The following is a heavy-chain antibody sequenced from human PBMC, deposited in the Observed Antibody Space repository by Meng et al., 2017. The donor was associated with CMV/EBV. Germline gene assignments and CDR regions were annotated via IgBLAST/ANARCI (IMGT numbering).Heavy chain of an antibody. J-gene: IGHJ6*02. Sequence: GESLKISCAASGFTFSSYGMHLGRQAPGKGLEWVAFIRYDGSNKYYADSVKCRFTISRDNSKNTLYLQMNSLRAEDTAVYYCAKDGIGRLRYFDLYGMDVWGQGTTVTVSS. V-gene: IGHV3-30*02. CDR3: AKDGIGRLRYFDLYGMDV. D-gene: IGHD3-9*01. CDR1: GFTFSSYG. CDR2: IRYDGSNK.